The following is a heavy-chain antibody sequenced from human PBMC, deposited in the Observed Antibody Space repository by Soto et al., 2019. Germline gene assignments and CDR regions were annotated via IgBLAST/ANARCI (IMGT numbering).Heavy chain of an antibody. V-gene: IGHV1-18*01. Sequence: ASVKVSCKASGYTFTSYGISWVRQAPGQGLEWKGWISAYNGNTNYAQKLQGRVTITTDTSTSTAYMELSSLRSEDTAVYYCARGGSLYWYFDLWGRGTLVTVSS. CDR2: ISAYNGNT. J-gene: IGHJ2*01. CDR3: ARGGSLYWYFDL. CDR1: GYTFTSYG. D-gene: IGHD1-26*01.